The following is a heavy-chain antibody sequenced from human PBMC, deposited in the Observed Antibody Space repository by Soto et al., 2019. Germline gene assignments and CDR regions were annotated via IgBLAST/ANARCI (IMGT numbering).Heavy chain of an antibody. CDR2: FDPEDGET. CDR3: ASRVTNIAGIVATSPDY. CDR1: GYTLTELS. D-gene: IGHD5-12*01. Sequence: ASVKVSCKVSGYTLTELSMHWVRQAPGKGLEWMGGFDPEDGETIYAKKFQGRVTMTEDTSTDPAYMELSSLRSEDTAVYYCASRVTNIAGIVATSPDYWGQGTLVTVSS. J-gene: IGHJ4*02. V-gene: IGHV1-24*01.